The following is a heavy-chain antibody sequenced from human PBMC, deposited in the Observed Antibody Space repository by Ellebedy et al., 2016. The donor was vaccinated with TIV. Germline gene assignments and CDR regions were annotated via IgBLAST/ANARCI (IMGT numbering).Heavy chain of an antibody. Sequence: MPSETLSLTCTVSGPSISSGYFWGWIRQPPGKGLEWIGSISQSGGTYYNLSLKSRVTIPVDTSKNQFSMKLTSVTAADTAVYYCARDRGAASFDPWGQGTLVTVSS. D-gene: IGHD6-25*01. V-gene: IGHV4-38-2*02. CDR3: ARDRGAASFDP. J-gene: IGHJ5*02. CDR2: ISQSGGT. CDR1: GPSISSGYF.